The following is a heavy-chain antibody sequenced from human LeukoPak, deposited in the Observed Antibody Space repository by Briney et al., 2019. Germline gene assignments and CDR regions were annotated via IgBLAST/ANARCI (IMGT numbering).Heavy chain of an antibody. D-gene: IGHD3-3*01. Sequence: ASAKVSCKASGYTFTSYGISWVRQAPGQGLEWMGWISAYNGNTNYAQKLQGRVTMTTDTSTSTAYMELRSLRSDDTAVYYCARDTGDFWSGFREHPNWFDPWGQGTLVTVSS. CDR2: ISAYNGNT. CDR1: GYTFTSYG. V-gene: IGHV1-18*01. J-gene: IGHJ5*02. CDR3: ARDTGDFWSGFREHPNWFDP.